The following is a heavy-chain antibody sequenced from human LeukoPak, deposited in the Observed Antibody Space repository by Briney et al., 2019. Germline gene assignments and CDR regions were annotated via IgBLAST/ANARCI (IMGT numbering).Heavy chain of an antibody. CDR2: INPSGGST. Sequence: ASVKVSCKASGYTFTSYYMHWVRQAPGQGLEWMGIINPSGGSTSYAQRSQGSATMTRDMSPSTVSMALSSLRSEDTAVYYCAREGRGWYYDFWSGYYVWDYYYYMDVWGKGTTVTVSS. V-gene: IGHV1-46*01. J-gene: IGHJ6*03. D-gene: IGHD3-3*01. CDR1: GYTFTSYY. CDR3: AREGRGWYYDFWSGYYVWDYYYYMDV.